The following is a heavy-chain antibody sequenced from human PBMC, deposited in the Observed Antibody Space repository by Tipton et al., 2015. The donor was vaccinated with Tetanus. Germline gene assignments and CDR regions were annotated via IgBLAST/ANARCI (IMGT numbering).Heavy chain of an antibody. CDR3: ARGGTYCSGGSCNPDY. D-gene: IGHD2-15*01. CDR2: INPHSGDT. J-gene: IGHJ4*02. CDR1: GYTFTDYY. Sequence: QSGAEVKKPGASVKVSCKAPGYTFTDYYLHWVRQAPGQGLEWMGRINPHSGDTNYPQKFQGRVTMTRDTSITTAYLELNRVRSDDTAVYYCARGGTYCSGGSCNPDYWGQGTLVTVSS. V-gene: IGHV1-2*06.